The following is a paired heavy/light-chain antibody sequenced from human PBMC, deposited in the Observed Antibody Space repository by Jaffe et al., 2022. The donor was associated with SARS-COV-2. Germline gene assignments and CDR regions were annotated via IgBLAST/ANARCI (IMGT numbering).Heavy chain of an antibody. V-gene: IGHV4-59*12. D-gene: IGHD2-15*01. CDR2: LYYSGTT. CDR3: ARGVCSGDNCIYFDY. CDR1: GGSIDGYY. J-gene: IGHJ4*02. Sequence: QVQLQESGPGLVKPSETLSLTCTVSGGSIDGYYWNWIRQPPGRRLEWIGFLYYSGTTNYNPSLKSRVTISVDTSKNHISLNLSSVTAADTAVYYCARGVCSGDNCIYFDYWGQGALVTVSS.
Light chain of an antibody. CDR2: WAS. J-gene: IGKJ1*01. Sequence: DIVMTQSPDSLAVSLGERATINCKSSQSVLSSSNNKNYLAWYQWKPGQPPKLLIYWASTRESGVPARFSGSGSGTDFTLTISSLQAEDAAVYYCQQYYNFPRTFGQGTKVEIK. CDR3: QQYYNFPRT. CDR1: QSVLSSSNNKNY. V-gene: IGKV4-1*01.